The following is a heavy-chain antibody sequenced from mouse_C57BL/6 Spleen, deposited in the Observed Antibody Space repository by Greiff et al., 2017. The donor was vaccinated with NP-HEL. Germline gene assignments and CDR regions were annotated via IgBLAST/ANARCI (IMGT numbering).Heavy chain of an antibody. V-gene: IGHV1-7*01. Sequence: VQLQESGAELAKPGASVKLSCKASGYTFTSYWMHWVKQRPGQGLEWIGYINPSSGYTKYNQKFKDKATLTADKSSSTAYMQQSSLTYEDSAVYYCARRTTVADWYFDVWGTGTTVTVSS. J-gene: IGHJ1*03. CDR1: GYTFTSYW. CDR2: INPSSGYT. D-gene: IGHD1-1*01. CDR3: ARRTTVADWYFDV.